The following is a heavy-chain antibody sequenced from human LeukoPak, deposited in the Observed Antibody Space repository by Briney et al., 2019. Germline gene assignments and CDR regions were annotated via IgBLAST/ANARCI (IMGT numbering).Heavy chain of an antibody. V-gene: IGHV1-69*04. D-gene: IGHD5-24*01. CDR3: ARGTGYNHYYYGMDV. J-gene: IGHJ6*02. Sequence: ASVKVSCKASGYTFTSSDINWVRQATGQGLEWMGRITPILGIANYAQKFQGRVTITADKSTSTAYMELSSLRSEDTAVYYCARGTGYNHYYYGMDVWGQGTTVTVSS. CDR2: ITPILGIA. CDR1: GYTFTSSD.